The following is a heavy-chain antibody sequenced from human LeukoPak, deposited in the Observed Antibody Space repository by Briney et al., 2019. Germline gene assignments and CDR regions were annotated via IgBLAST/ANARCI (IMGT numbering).Heavy chain of an antibody. Sequence: SETLSLTCTVSGGSISSYYWNWIRQPPGKGLEWIGYIYYSGSTNYNPSLKSRVTISVDTSKNQFSLKLSSVTAADTAVYYCARVSVDYYGMDVWGQGTTVTVSS. CDR2: IYYSGST. J-gene: IGHJ6*02. CDR3: ARVSVDYYGMDV. CDR1: GGSISSYY. D-gene: IGHD5/OR15-5a*01. V-gene: IGHV4-59*01.